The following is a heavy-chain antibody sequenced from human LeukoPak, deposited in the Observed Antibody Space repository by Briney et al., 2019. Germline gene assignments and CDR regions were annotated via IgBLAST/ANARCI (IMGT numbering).Heavy chain of an antibody. V-gene: IGHV4-59*01. D-gene: IGHD6-13*01. CDR2: IYYSGST. CDR1: GGSISSYY. J-gene: IGHJ3*02. Sequence: SETLSLTCTVSGGSISSYYWSWIRQPPGKGLEWIGYIYYSGSTNYNPSLKSRVTISVDTSKNQFSLKLSSVTAADTAVYYCARGLRQQLVRYAFDTWGQGTMVTVSS. CDR3: ARGLRQQLVRYAFDT.